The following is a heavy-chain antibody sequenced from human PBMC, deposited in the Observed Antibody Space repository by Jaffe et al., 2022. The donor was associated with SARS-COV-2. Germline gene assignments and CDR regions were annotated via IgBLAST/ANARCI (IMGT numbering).Heavy chain of an antibody. D-gene: IGHD6-13*01. V-gene: IGHV3-30*18. CDR1: GFTFSSYG. CDR3: AKGDSAAGIWYFDL. CDR2: ISYDGSNK. Sequence: QVQLVESGGGVVQPGRSLRLSCAASGFTFSSYGMHWVRQAPGKGLEWVAVISYDGSNKYYADSVKGRFTISRDNSKNTLYLQMNSLRAEDTAVYYCAKGDSAAGIWYFDLWGRGTLVTVSS. J-gene: IGHJ2*01.